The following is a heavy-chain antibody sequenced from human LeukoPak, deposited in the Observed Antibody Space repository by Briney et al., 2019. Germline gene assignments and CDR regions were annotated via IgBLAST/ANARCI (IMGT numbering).Heavy chain of an antibody. J-gene: IGHJ4*02. CDR2: ISGSAINT. Sequence: GGSLRLSCAASGFTFSSYAMSWVRQAPGEGLEWVSGISGSAINTYYADSVKGRFTISRDNSQNTLYLQMSSLRAEDSAVYYCAKADGSGTYYTRPSDYWGQGTLVTVSS. V-gene: IGHV3-23*01. CDR1: GFTFSSYA. D-gene: IGHD3-10*01. CDR3: AKADGSGTYYTRPSDY.